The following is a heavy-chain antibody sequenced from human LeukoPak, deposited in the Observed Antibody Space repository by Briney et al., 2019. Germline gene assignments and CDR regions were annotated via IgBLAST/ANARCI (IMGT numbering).Heavy chain of an antibody. V-gene: IGHV3-30-3*01. Sequence: GGSLRLSCAASGFTFSSYAMHWVRQAPGKGLEWVAVISYDGSNKYYADSVKGRFTISRDNSKNTLYLQMNSLRAEDTAVYYCARDSLAVAGTHPSNWGQGTLVTVSS. CDR1: GFTFSSYA. J-gene: IGHJ4*02. D-gene: IGHD6-19*01. CDR3: ARDSLAVAGTHPSN. CDR2: ISYDGSNK.